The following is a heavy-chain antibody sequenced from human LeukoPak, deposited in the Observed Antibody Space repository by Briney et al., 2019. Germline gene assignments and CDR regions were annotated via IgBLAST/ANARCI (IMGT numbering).Heavy chain of an antibody. D-gene: IGHD4-17*01. CDR1: GGSISSYY. J-gene: IGHJ6*03. Sequence: SETLSLTCTVSGGSISSYYWSWIRQPPGKGLEWIGYIYYSGGTNYNPSLKSRVTISVDTSKNQFSLKLSSVTAADTAVYYCARDRSTVTTGAYYYYYYMDVWGKGTTVTVSS. V-gene: IGHV4-59*01. CDR3: ARDRSTVTTGAYYYYYYMDV. CDR2: IYYSGGT.